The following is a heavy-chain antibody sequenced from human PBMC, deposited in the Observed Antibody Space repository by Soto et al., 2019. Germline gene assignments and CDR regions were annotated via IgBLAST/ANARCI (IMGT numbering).Heavy chain of an antibody. V-gene: IGHV1-69*13. D-gene: IGHD3-10*01. J-gene: IGHJ4*02. CDR2: IIPIFGTA. CDR3: ASAPSYYYGSGSYPWLY. Sequence: SVKVSCKASGGTFSSYAISWVRQAPGQGLEWMGGIIPIFGTANYAQKFQGRVTITADESTSTAYMELSSLRSEDTAVYYCASAPSYYYGSGSYPWLYWAQGTLVTVSS. CDR1: GGTFSSYA.